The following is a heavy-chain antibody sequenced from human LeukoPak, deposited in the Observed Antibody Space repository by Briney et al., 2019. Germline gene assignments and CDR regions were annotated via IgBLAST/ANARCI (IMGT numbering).Heavy chain of an antibody. CDR3: ASADPAARY. V-gene: IGHV3-33*01. J-gene: IGHJ4*02. D-gene: IGHD6-25*01. CDR1: GFTFSSYG. Sequence: PGGSLRLSCAASGFTFSSYGMHWVRQAPGKGLEWVAVIWYDGSNKYYADSVKGRFTISRDNSKNTLYLQMNGLRAEDTAVYYCASADPAARYWGQGTLVTVSS. CDR2: IWYDGSNK.